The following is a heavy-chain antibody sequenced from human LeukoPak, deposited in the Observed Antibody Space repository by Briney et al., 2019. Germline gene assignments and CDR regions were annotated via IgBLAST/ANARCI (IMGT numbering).Heavy chain of an antibody. J-gene: IGHJ4*02. Sequence: GGSLRLSCAASGFTLSSYSMNWVRQAPGKGLEWVSSISSSSSYIYYADSVKGRFTISRDNAKNSLYLQMNSLRAEDTAVYYCARWPGGGSYPGYWGQGTLVTVSS. D-gene: IGHD1-26*01. CDR3: ARWPGGGSYPGY. CDR2: ISSSSSYI. CDR1: GFTLSSYS. V-gene: IGHV3-21*01.